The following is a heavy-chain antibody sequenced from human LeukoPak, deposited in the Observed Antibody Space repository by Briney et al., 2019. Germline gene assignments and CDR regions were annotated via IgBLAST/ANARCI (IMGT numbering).Heavy chain of an antibody. CDR1: GGSFSGYY. CDR2: INHSGST. D-gene: IGHD4-17*01. CDR3: ARRTVTRGAFDI. V-gene: IGHV4-34*01. J-gene: IGHJ3*02. Sequence: SETLSLTCAVYGGSFSGYYWSWIRQPPGKGLEWIGEINHSGSTNYNPSLKSRVTISVDTSKNQFSLKLSSVTAADTAVYYCARRTVTRGAFDIWGQGTMVTVSS.